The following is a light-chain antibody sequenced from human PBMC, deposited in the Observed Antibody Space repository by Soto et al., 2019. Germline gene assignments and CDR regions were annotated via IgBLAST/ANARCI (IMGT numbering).Light chain of an antibody. V-gene: IGLV2-11*01. CDR1: SSDVGGYNY. J-gene: IGLJ1*01. CDR2: DVS. Sequence: QSALTQPRSVSGSPGQSVPISCTGTSSDVGGYNYVSWYQQHPGKAPKLMIYDVSKRPSGVPDRFSGSKSGNTASLTISGLQAEDEADYYCCSYAGSYHYVFGTGTKLTVL. CDR3: CSYAGSYHYV.